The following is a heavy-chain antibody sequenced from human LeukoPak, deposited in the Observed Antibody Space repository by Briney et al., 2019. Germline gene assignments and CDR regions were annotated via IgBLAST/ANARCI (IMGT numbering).Heavy chain of an antibody. CDR3: ARHCSGDNCYFYGMDV. CDR1: GGSISSYY. V-gene: IGHV4-59*08. Sequence: SETLSLTCTVSGGSISSYYWSWIRQPPGKGLEWIGYIYYTGNTNYNPSLKSRVTISTDTSKNQISLKLSSVTAADTAVYYCARHCSGDNCYFYGMDVWGQGTTVTVSS. J-gene: IGHJ6*02. CDR2: IYYTGNT. D-gene: IGHD2-15*01.